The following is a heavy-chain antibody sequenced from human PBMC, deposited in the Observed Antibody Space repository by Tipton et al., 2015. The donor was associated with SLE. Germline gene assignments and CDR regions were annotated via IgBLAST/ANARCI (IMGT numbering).Heavy chain of an antibody. D-gene: IGHD3-10*01. CDR3: ARAHGSGTYHFDY. J-gene: IGHJ4*02. CDR1: GASINSYL. Sequence: TLSLTCTVSGASINSYLWSWIRQPPGKGLEWVGEIDRSGTTDYNPSLKSRVTISVDTSKKQFSLKLNSVTAADTAVYYCARAHGSGTYHFDYWGQGTLVTVSS. V-gene: IGHV4-34*01. CDR2: IDRSGTT.